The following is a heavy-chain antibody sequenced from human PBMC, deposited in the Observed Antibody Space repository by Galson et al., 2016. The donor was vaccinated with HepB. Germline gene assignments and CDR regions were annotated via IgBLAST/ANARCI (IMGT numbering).Heavy chain of an antibody. CDR3: ARDYSGQLWLRGGFDY. J-gene: IGHJ4*02. V-gene: IGHV3-11*06. Sequence: SLRLSCAASGFTFSDYYMSWIRQGPGKGLEWVSYISSSGSYTNYADSVKGRFTLSRDHPKNSLYLQMNSLRVEDTAVYYCARDYSGQLWLRGGFDYWGQGTLVTVSS. CDR1: GFTFSDYY. CDR2: ISSSGSYT. D-gene: IGHD5-18*01.